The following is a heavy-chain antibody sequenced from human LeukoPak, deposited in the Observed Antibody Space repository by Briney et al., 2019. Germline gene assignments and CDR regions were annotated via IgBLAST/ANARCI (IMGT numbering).Heavy chain of an antibody. CDR2: ISSSSSYI. J-gene: IGHJ3*02. D-gene: IGHD5-24*01. V-gene: IGHV3-21*01. CDR1: GFTFSSYS. Sequence: QPGGSLRLSCAASGFTFSSYSMNWVRQAPGKGLEWVSSISSSSSYIYYADSVKGRFTISRDNAKNSLYLQMNSLRVDDTAVYYCASRDGHKDAFDIWGQGTMVTVSS. CDR3: ASRDGHKDAFDI.